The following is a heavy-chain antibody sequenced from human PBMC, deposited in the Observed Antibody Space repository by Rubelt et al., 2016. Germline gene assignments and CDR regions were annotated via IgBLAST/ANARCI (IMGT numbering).Heavy chain of an antibody. Sequence: GGGVAQPGGSLRLSCAASGFTFSSYGMHWVRQAPGKGLEWVAFIRNDGSNEYYADSVKGRFTISRDNSKNTLYLQMNSLRVEDTAVYYCARDFAEAYGIAAAGYFDYWGQGTLVTVS. CDR2: IRNDGSNE. CDR3: ARDFAEAYGIAAAGYFDY. J-gene: IGHJ4*02. V-gene: IGHV3-30*02. D-gene: IGHD6-13*01. CDR1: GFTFSSYG.